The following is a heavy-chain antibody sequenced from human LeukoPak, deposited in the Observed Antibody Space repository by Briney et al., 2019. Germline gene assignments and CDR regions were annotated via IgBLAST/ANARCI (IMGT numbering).Heavy chain of an antibody. D-gene: IGHD3-3*01. CDR3: ARDRFWSYGMDA. CDR2: ISGSGGST. Sequence: GGSLRLSCAASGFTFSSYAMSWVRQAPGKGLEWVSAISGSGGSTYYADSVKGRFTISRDNSKNTLYLQMNSLRAEDTAVYYCARDRFWSYGMDAWGQGTTVTVSS. J-gene: IGHJ6*02. CDR1: GFTFSSYA. V-gene: IGHV3-23*01.